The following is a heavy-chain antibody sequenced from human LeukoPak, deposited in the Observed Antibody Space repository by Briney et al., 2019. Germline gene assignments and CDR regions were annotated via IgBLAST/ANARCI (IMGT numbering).Heavy chain of an antibody. D-gene: IGHD6-19*01. Sequence: GGSLRLSCAASGFTFDDYAMHWVRQAPGKGLEWVSGISWNSGSIGYADSVKGRFTISRDNAKNSLYLQMNSLRAEDTALYYCAKGGYSSGYSIDYWGQGTLVTVSS. CDR2: ISWNSGSI. J-gene: IGHJ4*02. V-gene: IGHV3-9*01. CDR3: AKGGYSSGYSIDY. CDR1: GFTFDDYA.